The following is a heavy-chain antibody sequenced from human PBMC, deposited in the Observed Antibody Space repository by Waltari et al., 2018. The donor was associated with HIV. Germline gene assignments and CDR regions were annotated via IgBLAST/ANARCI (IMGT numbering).Heavy chain of an antibody. J-gene: IGHJ3*01. CDR2: LSGSGSTA. CDR1: GFNFRNFA. CDR3: AKSMRDLRPSAFDV. D-gene: IGHD2-8*01. Sequence: EVQLLESGGGLVQTGGSVGLSCAASGFNFRNFAMRWVRQAPGQGPEWVSALSGSGSTASYADYVKGRFTISRDFSNNTLFLQMNNLRAEDTAVYFCAKSMRDLRPSAFDVWGQGTMVAISS. V-gene: IGHV3-23*01.